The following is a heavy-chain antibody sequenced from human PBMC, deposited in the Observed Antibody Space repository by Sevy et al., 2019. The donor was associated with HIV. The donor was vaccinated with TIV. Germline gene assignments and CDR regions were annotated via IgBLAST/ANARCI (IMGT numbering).Heavy chain of an antibody. Sequence: GGSLRLSCAASGFTFSSYAMHWVRQAPGKGLEWVAVISYDGSNKYYADSVKGRFTISRDNSKNTLYLQMNSLRAEETAVYYCARDHCSSTSCYGYYYYGMDVWGQGTTVTVSS. D-gene: IGHD2-2*01. CDR2: ISYDGSNK. CDR3: ARDHCSSTSCYGYYYYGMDV. CDR1: GFTFSSYA. V-gene: IGHV3-30*04. J-gene: IGHJ6*02.